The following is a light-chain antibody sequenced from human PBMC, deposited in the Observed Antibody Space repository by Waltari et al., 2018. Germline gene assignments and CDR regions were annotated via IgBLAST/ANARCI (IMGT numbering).Light chain of an antibody. J-gene: IGKJ1*01. CDR2: GVS. Sequence: EIVLTQSPDTLSLSPGDRATLSCRTSQSLNRALAWYQQKPGQAPRLLIYGVSTRATGIPDRVSGSGSGADFSLTITRLEPEDFAVYYCQHYLRLPVAFGQGTKVDIK. CDR3: QHYLRLPVA. V-gene: IGKV3-20*01. CDR1: QSLNRA.